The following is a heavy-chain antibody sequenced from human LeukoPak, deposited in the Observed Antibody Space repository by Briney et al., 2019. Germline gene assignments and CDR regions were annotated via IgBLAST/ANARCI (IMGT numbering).Heavy chain of an antibody. CDR2: ISAYNGNT. Sequence: ASVKVSCKASGYTFTSYGISWVRQAPGQGLEWMGWISAYNGNTNYAQKLQGRVTMTTDTSTSTAYMELRSLRSDDTAVYYCAREPFSLWNYXXYYGMDVWGQGTTVTVSS. CDR3: AREPFSLWNYXXYYGMDV. D-gene: IGHD1-1*01. CDR1: GYTFTSYG. J-gene: IGHJ6*02. V-gene: IGHV1-18*01.